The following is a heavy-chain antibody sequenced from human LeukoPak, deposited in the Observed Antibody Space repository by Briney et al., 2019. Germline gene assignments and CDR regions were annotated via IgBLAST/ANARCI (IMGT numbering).Heavy chain of an antibody. V-gene: IGHV3-21*01. D-gene: IGHD6-13*01. CDR3: ARDSGGQTTAAGICLHDF. Sequence: GGSLRLSCAASGHTFIRYTMRGVRTALGLGLKWVSTIRDPHSGSQTHYADSVKGRFTISRDNTKKSLYLQMNSLRAEDTAVYYCARDSGGQTTAAGICLHDFWGQGTLVTVSS. CDR1: GHTFIRYT. J-gene: IGHJ4*02. CDR2: IRDPHSGSQT.